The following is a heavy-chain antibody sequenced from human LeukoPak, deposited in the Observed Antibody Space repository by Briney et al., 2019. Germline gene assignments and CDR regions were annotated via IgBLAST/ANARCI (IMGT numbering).Heavy chain of an antibody. J-gene: IGHJ4*02. D-gene: IGHD5-18*01. CDR1: GVSISSHY. CDR2: IYYSGST. V-gene: IGHV4-59*11. Sequence: PSETLSLTCTGSGVSISSHYWSWIRQPPGKGLEWLGYIYYSGSTNYNPSLKSRVTISVDTSNNLFSLKLSSVTAADTAVYYCARVDTAMVTYFDYWGQGTLVTVSS. CDR3: ARVDTAMVTYFDY.